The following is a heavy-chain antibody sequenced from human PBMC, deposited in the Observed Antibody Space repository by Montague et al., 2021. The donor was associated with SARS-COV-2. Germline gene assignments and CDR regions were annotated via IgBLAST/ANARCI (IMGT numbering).Heavy chain of an antibody. Sequence: SETLFLTCTVSGDSMNNYYWSWIRQPPGKGLEWIGYINYSGSTHXXPSLQSRVTLSKDTSKNQFSLRLTSVTAADTAMYFCARAPIYRSSWYAYFDYWGQGTLVTVSS. V-gene: IGHV4-59*01. CDR1: GDSMNNYY. CDR3: ARAPIYRSSWYAYFDY. CDR2: INYSGST. D-gene: IGHD6-13*01. J-gene: IGHJ4*02.